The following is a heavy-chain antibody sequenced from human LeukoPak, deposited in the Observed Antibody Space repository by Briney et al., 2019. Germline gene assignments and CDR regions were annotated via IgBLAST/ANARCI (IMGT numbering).Heavy chain of an antibody. Sequence: PSETLSLTCTVSGGSISSYYWSWIRQPPGKGLEWIGYIYYSGSTNYNPSLMSRVTISVDTSKNQFSLKLSSVTAADTAVYYCARGTALLDYWGQGTLVTVSS. D-gene: IGHD4-17*01. V-gene: IGHV4-59*01. CDR3: ARGTALLDY. J-gene: IGHJ4*02. CDR2: IYYSGST. CDR1: GGSISSYY.